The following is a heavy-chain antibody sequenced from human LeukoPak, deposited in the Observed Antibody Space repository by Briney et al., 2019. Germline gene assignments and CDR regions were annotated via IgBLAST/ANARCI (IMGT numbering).Heavy chain of an antibody. D-gene: IGHD1-14*01. CDR1: GYFISSGYY. J-gene: IGHJ5*02. V-gene: IGHV4-38-2*02. Sequence: SETLSLTCTVSGYFISSGYYWGWIRQPPGKGLEWIGSIYYSGSTYYNPSLKSRVTISVDTSKNQFSLKLTSVTAADRAMYYCATTSGDFLFNFFDPWGQGTLVTVSS. CDR3: ATTSGDFLFNFFDP. CDR2: IYYSGST.